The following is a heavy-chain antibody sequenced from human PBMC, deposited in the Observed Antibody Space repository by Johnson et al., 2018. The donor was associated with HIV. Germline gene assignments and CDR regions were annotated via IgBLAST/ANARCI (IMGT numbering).Heavy chain of an antibody. CDR3: ARDVGAFDI. CDR2: ISYDGSNK. Sequence: QLVESWGGVVQPGRSLRLSCAASGFTFSSHAMHWVRQAPGKGLEWVAVISYDGSNKYYADSVKGRFTISRDNSKNTLYLQMDSLRTEDTAVYYCARDVGAFDIWGQGTMVTVSS. V-gene: IGHV3-30*04. J-gene: IGHJ3*02. CDR1: GFTFSSHA.